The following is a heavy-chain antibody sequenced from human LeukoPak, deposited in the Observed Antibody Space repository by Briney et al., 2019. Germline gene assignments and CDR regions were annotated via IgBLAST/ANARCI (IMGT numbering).Heavy chain of an antibody. Sequence: SETLSLTCTVSGGSISSYYWSWIRQPPGKGLEWIGYIYYSGSTNYNPSLKSRVTISVDTSKNQFSLKLSSVTAADTAVYYCASTGEWEPSFPFALDYWGQGTLVTVSS. V-gene: IGHV4-59*01. CDR1: GGSISSYY. D-gene: IGHD1-26*01. J-gene: IGHJ4*02. CDR3: ASTGEWEPSFPFALDY. CDR2: IYYSGST.